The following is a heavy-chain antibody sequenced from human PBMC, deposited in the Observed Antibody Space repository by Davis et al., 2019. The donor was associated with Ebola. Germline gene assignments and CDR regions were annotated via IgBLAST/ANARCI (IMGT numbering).Heavy chain of an antibody. Sequence: PGGSLRPSCTASGFSLSNSAVSWVRQAPGKGLEWVAYISSSSNHIYYADSVKGRFTISRDNDKNSIYLQMHSLRDEDTAVYFCARSLVVVVAARLDYWGQGTLVTVSS. CDR1: GFSLSNSA. V-gene: IGHV3-48*02. CDR3: ARSLVVVVAARLDY. CDR2: ISSSSNHI. J-gene: IGHJ4*02. D-gene: IGHD2-15*01.